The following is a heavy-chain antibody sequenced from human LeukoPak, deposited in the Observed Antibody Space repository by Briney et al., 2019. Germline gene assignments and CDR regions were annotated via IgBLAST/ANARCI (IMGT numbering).Heavy chain of an antibody. J-gene: IGHJ4*02. Sequence: PGGSLRLSCAASGFTFDDYAMHWVRQAPGKGLEWVSGISWNSGSIGYADSVKGRFTISSDNAKHSLYLQMNSLRAEDTALYYCAKDGDYYGSGSQADYWGQGTLVTVSS. V-gene: IGHV3-9*01. CDR1: GFTFDDYA. CDR2: ISWNSGSI. CDR3: AKDGDYYGSGSQADY. D-gene: IGHD3-10*01.